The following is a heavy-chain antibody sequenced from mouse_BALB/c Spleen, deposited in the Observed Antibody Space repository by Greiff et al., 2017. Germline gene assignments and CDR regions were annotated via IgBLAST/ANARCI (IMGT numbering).Heavy chain of an antibody. J-gene: IGHJ1*01. CDR3: ARDGGNPWYFDV. Sequence: DLVKPGASVKLSCKASGYTFTSYWINWIKQRPGQGLEWIGRIAPGSGSTYYNEMFKGKATLTVDTSSSTAYIQLSSLSSEDSAVDFCARDGGNPWYFDVWGAGTTVTVSS. V-gene: IGHV1S41*01. D-gene: IGHD2-1*01. CDR1: GYTFTSYW. CDR2: IAPGSGST.